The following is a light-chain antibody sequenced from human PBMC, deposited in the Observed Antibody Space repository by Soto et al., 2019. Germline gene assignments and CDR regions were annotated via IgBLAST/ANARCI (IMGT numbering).Light chain of an antibody. Sequence: DIQMTQSPSSLSASVGDRVTIPCRARQSISYYLNWYQQKPGRAPRLLIYTTSSLQSGVPSKFSGSASGTDFTLTISSLQPEDFATYYCQQSYTTPGTFGQGTEVEIK. CDR3: QQSYTTPGT. V-gene: IGKV1-39*01. CDR2: TTS. J-gene: IGKJ1*01. CDR1: QSISYY.